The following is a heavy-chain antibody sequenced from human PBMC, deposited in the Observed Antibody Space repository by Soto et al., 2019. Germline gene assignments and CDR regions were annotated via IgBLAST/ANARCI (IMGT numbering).Heavy chain of an antibody. CDR1: GGTFSSNA. V-gene: IGHV1-69*06. Sequence: QVQLVQSGAEVKKPGSSVKVSRKASGGTFSSNAISWVRQAPGQGLEWMGGIIPIYASPNYAQNFQGRVTVTADKATGTDYLELSRLKFADSAIYYCAVTVTGSRSPLAHWGRGTLVIVSS. CDR3: AVTVTGSRSPLAH. D-gene: IGHD3-9*01. J-gene: IGHJ4*02. CDR2: IIPIYASP.